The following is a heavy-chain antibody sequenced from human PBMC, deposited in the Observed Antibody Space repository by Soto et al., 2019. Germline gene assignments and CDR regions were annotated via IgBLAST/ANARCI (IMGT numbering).Heavy chain of an antibody. D-gene: IGHD3-9*01. CDR3: ARGPLYFDRFLEMTDWFDP. CDR2: MNPNSGNT. J-gene: IGHJ5*02. V-gene: IGHV1-8*01. Sequence: GASVKVSCKASGYTFTSYDINWVRQATGQGLEWMGWMNPNSGNTGYAQKFQGRVTMTRNTSISTAYMELSSLRSEDTAVYYCARGPLYFDRFLEMTDWFDPWGQGTLVTVSS. CDR1: GYTFTSYD.